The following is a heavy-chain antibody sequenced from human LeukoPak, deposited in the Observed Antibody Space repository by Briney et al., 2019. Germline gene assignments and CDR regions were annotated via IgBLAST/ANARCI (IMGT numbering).Heavy chain of an antibody. CDR2: IYYSGST. D-gene: IGHD1-1*01. V-gene: IGHV4-59*08. Sequence: SETLSLTCTVPGGSISSYYWSWIRQPPGKGLEWIGYIYYSGSTNYNPSLKSRVTISVDTSKNQFSLKLSSVTAADTAVYYCARVVPNWNYGMDVWGQGTTVTVSS. CDR1: GGSISSYY. J-gene: IGHJ6*02. CDR3: ARVVPNWNYGMDV.